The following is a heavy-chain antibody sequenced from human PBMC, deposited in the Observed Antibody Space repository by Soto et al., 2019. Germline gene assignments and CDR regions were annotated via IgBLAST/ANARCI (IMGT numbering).Heavy chain of an antibody. D-gene: IGHD2-2*01. V-gene: IGHV1-69*01. J-gene: IGHJ6*02. CDR1: GGTFSSYA. CDR2: IIPIFGTA. CDR3: ASRWGYCSSTSCYRSDYYYYYYGMDV. Sequence: QVQLVQSGAEVKKPGSSVKVSCKASGGTFSSYAISWVRQAPGQGLEWMGGIIPIFGTANYAQKFQGRVTLTADESTSTAYMELSRLRSEDTAVYYCASRWGYCSSTSCYRSDYYYYYYGMDVWGQGTTVTVSS.